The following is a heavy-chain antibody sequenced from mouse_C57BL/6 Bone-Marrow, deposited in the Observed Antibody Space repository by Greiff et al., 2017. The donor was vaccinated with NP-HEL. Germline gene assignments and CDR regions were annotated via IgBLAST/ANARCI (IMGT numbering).Heavy chain of an antibody. CDR3: ARSAFYGILYYFDY. CDR1: GYAFSSYW. V-gene: IGHV1-80*01. J-gene: IGHJ2*01. D-gene: IGHD2-10*01. CDR2: IYPGDGDT. Sequence: QVQLKQSGAELVKPGASVKISCKASGYAFSSYWMNWVKQRPGKGLEWIGQIYPGDGDTNYNGQFKGKATLTADKSSSTAYMQLSSLTSEDSAVYFCARSAFYGILYYFDYWGQGTTLTVSS.